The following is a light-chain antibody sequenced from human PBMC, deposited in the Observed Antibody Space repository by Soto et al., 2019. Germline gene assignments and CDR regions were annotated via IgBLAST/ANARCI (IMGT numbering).Light chain of an antibody. Sequence: EIVMTQSPATLSVSPWERATLSCRASQSVSSNLAWYQQKLGQAPRLLIYGASTRATGIPARFSGSGSGTEFTLTISSLQSEDSAVYYCQQYNKWPRTFGQGTKVDIK. J-gene: IGKJ1*01. V-gene: IGKV3-15*01. CDR2: GAS. CDR1: QSVSSN. CDR3: QQYNKWPRT.